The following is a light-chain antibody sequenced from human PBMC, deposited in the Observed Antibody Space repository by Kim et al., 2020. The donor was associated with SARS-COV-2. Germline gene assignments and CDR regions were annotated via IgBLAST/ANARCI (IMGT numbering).Light chain of an antibody. V-gene: IGKV1-33*01. Sequence: DIQMTQSPSSLSASVGDRVTITCQASQDISNYLNWYQQKPGKAPKLLIYDASNLETGVPSRFSGSGSGTDFTFTISSLQPEDIATYYCQTSFGGGTKVDIK. CDR1: QDISNY. CDR3: QTS. J-gene: IGKJ4*01. CDR2: DAS.